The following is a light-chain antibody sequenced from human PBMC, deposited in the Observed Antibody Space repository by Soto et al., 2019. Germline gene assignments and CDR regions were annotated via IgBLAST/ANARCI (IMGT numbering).Light chain of an antibody. V-gene: IGLV2-8*01. CDR1: SSDIGGYNY. Sequence: QSALTQPPSASGSPGQSVTISCTGTSSDIGGYNYVSWYQQHTGKAPKLMIYEVTKRPSGVPDRFSGSKSGNTASLTVSGLQAEDEADYYCCSYAGNNNGVFVTGTKLTVL. J-gene: IGLJ1*01. CDR2: EVT. CDR3: CSYAGNNNGV.